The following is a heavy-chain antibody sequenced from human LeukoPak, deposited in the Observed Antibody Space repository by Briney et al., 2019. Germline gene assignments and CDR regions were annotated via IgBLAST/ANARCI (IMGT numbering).Heavy chain of an antibody. D-gene: IGHD3-16*02. Sequence: GGSLRLSCAASGFTFSSYAMHWVRQAPGKGLEWVAVILYDGSNKYYADSVKGRFTISRDNSKNTLYLQMNSLRAEDTAVYYCARDPRVWGSYPYFDYWGQGTLVTVS. CDR2: ILYDGSNK. V-gene: IGHV3-30-3*01. CDR1: GFTFSSYA. CDR3: ARDPRVWGSYPYFDY. J-gene: IGHJ4*02.